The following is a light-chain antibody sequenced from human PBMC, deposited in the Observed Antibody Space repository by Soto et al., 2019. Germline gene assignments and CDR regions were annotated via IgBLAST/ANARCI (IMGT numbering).Light chain of an antibody. J-gene: IGKJ1*01. V-gene: IGKV3-15*01. CDR1: QSVSSN. CDR3: QQYNNWPRT. Sequence: EIVMTQSPATLSVSPGERVTLSCRASQSVSSNLAWYQQKPGQTPRLLIYDASTGATGIPARFSGSGSGTEFTLTISSLQSEDFAVYYCQQYNNWPRTFGQGTKVKIK. CDR2: DAS.